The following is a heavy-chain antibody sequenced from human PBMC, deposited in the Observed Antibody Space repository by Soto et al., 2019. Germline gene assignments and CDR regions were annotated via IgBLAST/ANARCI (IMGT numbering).Heavy chain of an antibody. CDR3: ARAPVGGGSGSCYPHSDRVDAFEI. J-gene: IGHJ3*02. V-gene: IGHV1-8*01. Sequence: QVQLVQSGAEVKKPGASVKVSCKASGYTFTSYDINWVRKATARGLEWMGWMNPNSVNTGYAQKFQGRVNMTRNTSISTGYMELSRLSAEDTAVYYCARAPVGGGSGSCYPHSDRVDAFEIWGQVTMVTVAS. CDR2: MNPNSVNT. CDR1: GYTFTSYD. D-gene: IGHD2-15*01.